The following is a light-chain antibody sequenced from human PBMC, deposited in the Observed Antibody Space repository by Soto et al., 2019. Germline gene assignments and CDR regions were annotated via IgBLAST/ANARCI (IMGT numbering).Light chain of an antibody. J-gene: IGKJ5*01. CDR2: SAS. Sequence: IQLTQSPSSLSASVGDRVTITCQASRGISSYLAWYQQKPGKAPKLLVYSASTLQSGVPSRFSGSGSGPDFTLTISSLQPEDYATYFCQQLNSYPQTFGQGTRLEIK. CDR3: QQLNSYPQT. V-gene: IGKV1-9*01. CDR1: RGISSY.